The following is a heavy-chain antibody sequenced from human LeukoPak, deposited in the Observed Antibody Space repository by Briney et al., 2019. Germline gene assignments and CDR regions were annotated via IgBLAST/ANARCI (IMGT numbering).Heavy chain of an antibody. CDR1: GYTFTDYH. D-gene: IGHD5-24*01. J-gene: IGHJ4*02. CDR3: ARGVLEMATSYFDY. V-gene: IGHV1-2*02. Sequence: ASVKVSCKASGYTFTDYHMHWVRQAPGQGLEWMGWINPNSGGTNFAQNFQDRVTMTRDTSISTAYMELSRLRSDDTAVYYCARGVLEMATSYFDYWGQGTLVTVSS. CDR2: INPNSGGT.